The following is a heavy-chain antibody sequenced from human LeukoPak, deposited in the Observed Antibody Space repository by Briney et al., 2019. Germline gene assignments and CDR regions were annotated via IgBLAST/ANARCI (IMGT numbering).Heavy chain of an antibody. CDR2: IYSGGTT. D-gene: IGHD3-16*01. Sequence: GGSLRLSCAASGFTLNSNYMNWVRQAPGKGLEGGSIIYSGGTTYYADSVKGRFTISRDNSKNAVYLQMNSLRAEDTVVYYCARAGGSMKPFDYWGQGTLVTVSS. V-gene: IGHV3-53*01. CDR3: ARAGGSMKPFDY. J-gene: IGHJ4*02. CDR1: GFTLNSNY.